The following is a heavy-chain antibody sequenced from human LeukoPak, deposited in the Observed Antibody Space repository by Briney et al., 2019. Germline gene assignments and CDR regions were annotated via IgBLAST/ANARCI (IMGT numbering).Heavy chain of an antibody. CDR1: GFNFNIFW. CDR2: IFYSGST. CDR3: AKSNGYGLVDI. Sequence: GSLRLSCAASGFNFNIFWMSWVRQPPGKGLEWIGNIFYSGSTYYSPSLRSRVTISLDTSRNQFSLKLNSVTAADTAVYYCAKSNGYGLVDIWGQGTMVTVSS. V-gene: IGHV4-4*02. D-gene: IGHD3-10*01. J-gene: IGHJ3*02.